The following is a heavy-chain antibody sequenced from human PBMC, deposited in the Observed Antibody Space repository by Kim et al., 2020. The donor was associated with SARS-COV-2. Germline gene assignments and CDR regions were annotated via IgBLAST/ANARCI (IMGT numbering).Heavy chain of an antibody. V-gene: IGHV4-59*08. CDR2: ISNSGST. Sequence: SETLSLTCTVSGASISTYHWSWIRQPPGKGLEWIGYISNSGSTHYNPSLRGRVTISVDTSKNQFSLMLTSVTAADTAVYYCARRGWYSDIWGRGTLVTVSS. CDR1: GASISTYH. J-gene: IGHJ2*01. D-gene: IGHD2-15*01. CDR3: ARRGWYSDI.